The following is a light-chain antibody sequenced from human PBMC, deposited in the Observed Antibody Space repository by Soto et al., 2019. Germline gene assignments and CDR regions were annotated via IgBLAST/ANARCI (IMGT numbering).Light chain of an antibody. J-gene: IGKJ3*01. Sequence: EIVLTQSPCNMSLSPGERATLSCRASQNIGNFLAWYQHKPGQAPRLLIYDASKRATGIPARFSGSGSGTDFTLTISSLEPADFAVYYCQQRTTWPPLFAFGPGTRVDIK. CDR1: QNIGNF. CDR3: QQRTTWPPLFA. CDR2: DAS. V-gene: IGKV3-11*01.